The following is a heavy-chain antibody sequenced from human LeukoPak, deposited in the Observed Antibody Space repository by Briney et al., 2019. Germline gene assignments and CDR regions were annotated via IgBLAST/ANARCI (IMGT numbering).Heavy chain of an antibody. CDR2: IFYSGST. D-gene: IGHD6-19*01. Sequence: RPSETLSLTCTVSSGSISTSNYYWGWVRQPPGKALEWIGNIFYSGSTYYSPSLKSRVTISVDTSKNQFSLKLSSVTAADTAVYYCAKVNPGYSSGWRNAFDIWGQGTMVTVSS. J-gene: IGHJ3*02. CDR1: SGSISTSNYY. CDR3: AKVNPGYSSGWRNAFDI. V-gene: IGHV4-39*07.